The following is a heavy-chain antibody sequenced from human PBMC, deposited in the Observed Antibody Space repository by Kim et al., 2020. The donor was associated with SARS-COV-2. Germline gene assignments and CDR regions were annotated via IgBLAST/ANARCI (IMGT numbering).Heavy chain of an antibody. Sequence: SVKVSCKASGGTFSSYAISWVRQAPGQGLEWMGGIIPIFGTANYAQKFQGRVTITADESTSTAYMELSSLRSEDTAVYYCARVAYYYDSSGPRDYFDYWGQGTLVTVSS. V-gene: IGHV1-69*13. D-gene: IGHD3-22*01. J-gene: IGHJ4*02. CDR2: IIPIFGTA. CDR3: ARVAYYYDSSGPRDYFDY. CDR1: GGTFSSYA.